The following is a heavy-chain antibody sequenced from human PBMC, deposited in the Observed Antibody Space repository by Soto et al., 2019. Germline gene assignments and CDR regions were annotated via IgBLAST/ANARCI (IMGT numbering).Heavy chain of an antibody. CDR2: IKEVGSEK. D-gene: IGHD1-26*01. CDR1: GFTFSSDW. CDR3: AIQEHVAEFNN. V-gene: IGHV3-7*01. Sequence: RLSCAASGFTFSSDWMSWVRQTPGKGLEWVANIKEVGSEKFYVDSVKGRFTLSRDNAQNSLYLQMDSLRAEDTALYYCAIQEHVAEFNNWGRGALVTVSA. J-gene: IGHJ4*02.